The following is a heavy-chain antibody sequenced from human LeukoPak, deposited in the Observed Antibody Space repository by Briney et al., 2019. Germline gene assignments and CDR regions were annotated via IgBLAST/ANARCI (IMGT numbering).Heavy chain of an antibody. CDR2: ISAYNGNT. CDR3: ARDAKDIVVVVAAKAVRFDP. Sequence: ASVKVSCKASGYTFTSYGISWVRRAPGQGLEWMGWISAYNGNTNYAQKFQGRVTMTTDTSTSTAYMELRSLRSDDTAVYYCARDAKDIVVVVAAKAVRFDPWGLGTLVTVSS. J-gene: IGHJ5*02. V-gene: IGHV1-18*01. D-gene: IGHD2-15*01. CDR1: GYTFTSYG.